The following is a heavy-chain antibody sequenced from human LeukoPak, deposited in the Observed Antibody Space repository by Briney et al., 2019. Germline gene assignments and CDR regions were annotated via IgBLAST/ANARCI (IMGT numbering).Heavy chain of an antibody. CDR3: AREDRYFDLYYYYYMDV. V-gene: IGHV4-59*01. CDR1: GGSISSYY. J-gene: IGHJ6*03. Sequence: PSETLSLTCTVSGGSISSYYWSWIRQPPGKGLEWIGYIYYSGSTNYNPSLKRRVTISVDTSKNQFSLKLSSVTAADTAVYYCAREDRYFDLYYYYYMDVWGKGTTVTVSS. CDR2: IYYSGST. D-gene: IGHD3-9*01.